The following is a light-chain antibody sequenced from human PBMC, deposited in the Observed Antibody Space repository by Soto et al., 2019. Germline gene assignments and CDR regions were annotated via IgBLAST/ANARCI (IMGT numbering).Light chain of an antibody. CDR2: DAS. CDR1: QSISSW. CDR3: QQYNSMRWT. Sequence: DIQMTQSPSTLSASVGDRVTITCRASQSISSWLAWYQQKPGKAPKLLIYDASSLESGVPSRFSGSGSGTEFTLTISSLQPDDFATYCCQQYNSMRWTFGQGTKVEIK. J-gene: IGKJ1*01. V-gene: IGKV1-5*01.